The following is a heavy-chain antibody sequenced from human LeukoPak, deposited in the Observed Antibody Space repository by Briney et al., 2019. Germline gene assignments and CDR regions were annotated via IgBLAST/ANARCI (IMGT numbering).Heavy chain of an antibody. D-gene: IGHD2-15*01. CDR3: ARLGVVGIDQNWFDP. CDR2: IYYSGST. Sequence: SETLSLTCTVSGDSISSSDYYWGWLRQPPGKGLEWIGTIYYSGSTYYNPSLKSRVTISVDTSKNQFSLKLSSVTAADTAVYYCARLGVVGIDQNWFDPWGQGTLVTVSS. CDR1: GDSISSSDYY. J-gene: IGHJ5*02. V-gene: IGHV4-39*07.